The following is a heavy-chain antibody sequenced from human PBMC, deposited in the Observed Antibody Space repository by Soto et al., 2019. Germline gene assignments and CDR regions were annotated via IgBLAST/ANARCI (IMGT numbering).Heavy chain of an antibody. Sequence: PGESLKISCRGSGYTFTSYWIAWVRQMPGKGLEWLGIIYPDDSDTRYSPSFQGRVTISADKSINTAYLQWRSLTASDTAMYYCAGQGSTGGMYFYGMAVWGQGTSVTVSS. CDR1: GYTFTSYW. D-gene: IGHD2-2*01. CDR3: AGQGSTGGMYFYGMAV. J-gene: IGHJ6*02. CDR2: IYPDDSDT. V-gene: IGHV5-51*01.